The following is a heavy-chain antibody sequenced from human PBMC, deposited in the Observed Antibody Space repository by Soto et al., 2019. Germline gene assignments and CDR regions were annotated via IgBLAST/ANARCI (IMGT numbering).Heavy chain of an antibody. J-gene: IGHJ6*02. V-gene: IGHV4-39*01. D-gene: IGHD2-2*01. CDR1: GGSISSRSYS. Sequence: PSETLSLTCSVSGGSISSRSYSWGWIRQPPGKGLEWIGTIYYSENTYYNPSLKSRVTISVDASKNQFSLRVTSVTVADTALYYCARLGGYCSSSSTSCYGFYAMDVWGQGTTVTVSS. CDR3: ARLGGYCSSSSTSCYGFYAMDV. CDR2: IYYSENT.